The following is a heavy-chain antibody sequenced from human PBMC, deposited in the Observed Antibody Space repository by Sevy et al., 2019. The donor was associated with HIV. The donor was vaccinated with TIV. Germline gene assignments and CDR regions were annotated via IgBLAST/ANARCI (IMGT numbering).Heavy chain of an antibody. CDR1: EVTFSNYA. CDR2: ISHDGNKK. Sequence: GGSLRLSCAASEVTFSNYAMHWVRQAPGKGLEWVAVISHDGNKKYYADSVKGRLTISRDNSKNTLFLQMNGLRSEDTAMYHCARDTYTSGAPRIDHWGQGTLVTVSS. V-gene: IGHV3-30-3*01. CDR3: ARDTYTSGAPRIDH. D-gene: IGHD6-25*01. J-gene: IGHJ4*02.